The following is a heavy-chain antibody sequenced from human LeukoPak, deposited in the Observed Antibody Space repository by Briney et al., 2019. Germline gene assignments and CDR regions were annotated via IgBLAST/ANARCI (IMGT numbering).Heavy chain of an antibody. V-gene: IGHV3-11*04. D-gene: IGHD6-19*01. CDR1: GFTFSDAW. CDR2: ISGSGSTK. CDR3: ATRAVTGSYFQH. J-gene: IGHJ1*01. Sequence: GGSLRLSCAASGFTFSDAWMSWVRQAPGKGLEWVSYISGSGSTKYYADSVKGRFTFSRDNAKNSLYLQMTSLRAEDTAVYYCATRAVTGSYFQHWGQGTLVTVSS.